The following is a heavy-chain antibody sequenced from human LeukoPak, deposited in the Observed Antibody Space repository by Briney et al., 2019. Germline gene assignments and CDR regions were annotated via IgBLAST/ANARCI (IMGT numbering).Heavy chain of an antibody. CDR1: GGSFSGYY. V-gene: IGHV4-34*01. J-gene: IGHJ6*03. Sequence: PSETPSLTCAVYGGSFSGYYWSWIRQPPGKGLEWIGEINHSGSTNYNPSLKSRVTISVDTSKNQFSLKLSSVTAADTAVYYCARATPDLIQLWLRDYYYMDVWGKGTTVTVSS. CDR2: INHSGST. CDR3: ARATPDLIQLWLRDYYYMDV. D-gene: IGHD5-18*01.